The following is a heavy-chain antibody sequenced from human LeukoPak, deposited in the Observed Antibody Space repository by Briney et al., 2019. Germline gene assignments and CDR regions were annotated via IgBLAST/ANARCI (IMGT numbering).Heavy chain of an antibody. CDR2: INHSGST. V-gene: IGHV4-34*01. CDR1: GGSFSGYY. CDR3: ASGRYFDWLLYDRRGHFDY. D-gene: IGHD3-9*01. J-gene: IGHJ4*02. Sequence: PSETLSLTCAVYGGSFSGYYWSWIRQPPGKGLEWTGGINHSGSTNYNPSLKSRVTISVDTSKNQFSLKLSSVTAADTAVYYCASGRYFDWLLYDRRGHFDYWGQGTLVTVSS.